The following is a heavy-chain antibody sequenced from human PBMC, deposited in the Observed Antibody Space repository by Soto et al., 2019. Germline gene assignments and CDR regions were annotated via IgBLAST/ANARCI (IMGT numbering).Heavy chain of an antibody. Sequence: GGSLRLSCAASGFTFSSYGMHWVRQAPGKGLEWVAVISYDGSNKYYADSVKGRFTISRDNSKNTLYLQMNSLRAEDTAVYYCAKDLGGPLFTSPPIVVVPAATALGEGYMDVWGKGTTVTVSS. J-gene: IGHJ6*03. D-gene: IGHD2-2*01. V-gene: IGHV3-30*18. CDR2: ISYDGSNK. CDR3: AKDLGGPLFTSPPIVVVPAATALGEGYMDV. CDR1: GFTFSSYG.